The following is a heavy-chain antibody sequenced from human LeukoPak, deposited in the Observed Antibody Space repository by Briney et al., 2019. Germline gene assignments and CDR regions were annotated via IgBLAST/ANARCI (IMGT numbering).Heavy chain of an antibody. CDR2: IYTSGST. Sequence: SETLSLTRTVPGGSISSGSYYWRWIRQPAGKGLEWIGRIYTSGSTNYNPSLKSRVTISVDTSKNQFSLKLSSVTAADTAVYYCARGGRPGGYYYYYYMDVWGKGTTVTISS. V-gene: IGHV4-61*02. J-gene: IGHJ6*03. CDR3: ARGGRPGGYYYYYYMDV. CDR1: GGSISSGSYY. D-gene: IGHD6-25*01.